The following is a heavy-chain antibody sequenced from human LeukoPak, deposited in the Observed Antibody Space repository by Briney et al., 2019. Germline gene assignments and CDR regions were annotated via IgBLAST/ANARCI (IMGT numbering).Heavy chain of an antibody. J-gene: IGHJ3*02. Sequence: PGGSLGLSCAASGHTVSCNYESWVREAPSRALEWVSVFYSGGSTYYADFVKGRFTISRDNSKNTLYLQMNSLRAEDTAVYYCARKLLLSTALAAFDIWGQGTMVTVSS. CDR2: FYSGGST. CDR1: GHTVSCNY. D-gene: IGHD2-15*01. CDR3: ARKLLLSTALAAFDI. V-gene: IGHV3-66*01.